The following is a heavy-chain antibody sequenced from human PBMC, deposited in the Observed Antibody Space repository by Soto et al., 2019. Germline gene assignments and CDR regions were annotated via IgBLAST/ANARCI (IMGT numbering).Heavy chain of an antibody. J-gene: IGHJ6*02. CDR2: ISPYSGDT. V-gene: IGHV1-18*01. CDR3: WGAYYYYGLDV. Sequence: ASVKVSCKAFGDSFTSYGISWVRQAPGQGLEWMGWISPYSGDTNYAQHFQGRVTLTADKSTSTAYMELSSLRSEDTAVYYCWGAYYYYGLDVWAQGTTVTVSS. CDR1: GDSFTSYG.